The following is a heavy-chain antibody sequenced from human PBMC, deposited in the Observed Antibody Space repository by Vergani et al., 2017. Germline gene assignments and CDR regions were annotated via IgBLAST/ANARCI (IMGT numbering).Heavy chain of an antibody. J-gene: IGHJ5*02. CDR1: GFTFSSYS. V-gene: IGHV3-48*04. Sequence: EVQLVESGGGLVQPGGSLRLSCAASGFTFSSYSMNWVRQAPGKGLEWVSYIRSSSSTIYYADSVKGRFTISRDNAKNSLYLKMNSLRAEDTAVYYCARDRYCSSTSCYMDWFDPWGQGTLVTVSS. D-gene: IGHD2-2*02. CDR3: ARDRYCSSTSCYMDWFDP. CDR2: IRSSSSTI.